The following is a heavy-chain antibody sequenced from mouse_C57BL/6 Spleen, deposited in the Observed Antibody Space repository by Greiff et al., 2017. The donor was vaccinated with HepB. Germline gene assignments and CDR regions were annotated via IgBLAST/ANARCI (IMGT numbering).Heavy chain of an antibody. CDR1: GYTFTDYN. J-gene: IGHJ4*01. CDR2: INPNNGGT. V-gene: IGHV1-22*01. D-gene: IGHD2-3*01. CDR3: ARLGDGYYHAMDY. Sequence: VHVKQSGPELVKPGASVKMSCKASGYTFTDYNMHWVKQSHGKSLEWIGYINPNNGGTSYNQKFKGKATLTVNKSSSTAYMELRSLTSEDSAVYYCARLGDGYYHAMDYWGQGTSVTVSS.